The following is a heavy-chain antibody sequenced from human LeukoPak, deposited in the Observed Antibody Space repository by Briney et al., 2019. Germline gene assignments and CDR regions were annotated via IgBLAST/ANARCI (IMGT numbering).Heavy chain of an antibody. D-gene: IGHD6-19*01. CDR2: IYYNRNT. CDR3: ARLTALAGHRGAFDI. CDR1: GGPIGGHTFY. Sequence: SETLSLTCNVAGGPIGGHTFYWDWIRQPPGKGLEWIATIYYNRNTFYNPSLRSRVAISIDMSKSQFSLHLSSVTAADTAVYYCARLTALAGHRGAFDIWGPGTLVTVSS. V-gene: IGHV4-39*01. J-gene: IGHJ3*02.